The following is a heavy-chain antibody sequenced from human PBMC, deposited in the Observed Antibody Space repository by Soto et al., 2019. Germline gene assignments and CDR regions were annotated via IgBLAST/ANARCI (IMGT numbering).Heavy chain of an antibody. D-gene: IGHD3-3*01. J-gene: IGHJ3*02. V-gene: IGHV3-15*01. CDR1: GFTFSNAW. CDR2: IKSKTDGGTT. Sequence: PGGSLRLSCAASGFTFSNAWMSWVRQAPGKGLEWVGRIKSKTDGGTTDYAAPVKGRFTISRDDSKNTLYLQMNSLKTEDTAVYYCTTDLEWLVEEYDDAFDIWGQGTMVTVSS. CDR3: TTDLEWLVEEYDDAFDI.